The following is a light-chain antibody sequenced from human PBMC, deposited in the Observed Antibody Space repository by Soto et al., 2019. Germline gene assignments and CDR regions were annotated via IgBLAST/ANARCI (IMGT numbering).Light chain of an antibody. V-gene: IGKV1-5*03. Sequence: DIQMTQSPSTLSASVGDRVTITCRASQTISNLLAWYQQKPGKAPKLLIYKASSLESGVPSRFSGIISGTEFTLTISSLQPDDIATYYCQQYNSYPWTFGHGTKVEIK. CDR3: QQYNSYPWT. CDR1: QTISNL. CDR2: KAS. J-gene: IGKJ1*01.